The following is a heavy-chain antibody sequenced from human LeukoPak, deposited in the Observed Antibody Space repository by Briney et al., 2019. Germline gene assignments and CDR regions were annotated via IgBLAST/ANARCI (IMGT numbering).Heavy chain of an antibody. J-gene: IGHJ5*02. CDR1: GDSISSGNFY. V-gene: IGHV4-61*09. D-gene: IGHD3-3*01. CDR2: IYTSGST. Sequence: PSQTLSLTCTVSGDSISSGNFYWNWIRQPPGKGLEWIGYIYTSGSTNYNPSLKSRVTISVDTSKNQFSLKLSSVTAADTAVYYCARGLRFLLPWFDPWGQGTLVTVSS. CDR3: ARGLRFLLPWFDP.